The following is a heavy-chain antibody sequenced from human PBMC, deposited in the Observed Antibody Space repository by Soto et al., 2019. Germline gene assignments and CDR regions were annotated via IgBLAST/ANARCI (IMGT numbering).Heavy chain of an antibody. CDR1: GGSISSSNW. CDR2: IYHSGST. Sequence: SETLSLTCAVSGGSISSSNWWSWVRQPPGKGLEWIGEIYHSGSTNYNPSLKSRVTVSVDKSKNQFSLKLSSVTAADTAVYYCASFIAVAGFDYWGQGTLVTVSS. CDR3: ASFIAVAGFDY. J-gene: IGHJ4*02. D-gene: IGHD6-19*01. V-gene: IGHV4-4*02.